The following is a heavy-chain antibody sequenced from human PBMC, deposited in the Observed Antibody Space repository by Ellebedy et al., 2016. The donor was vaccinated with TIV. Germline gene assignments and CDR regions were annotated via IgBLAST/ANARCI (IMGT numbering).Heavy chain of an antibody. D-gene: IGHD4-11*01. CDR3: ARGTTMPNYYFDY. CDR1: DYTFTYYG. Sequence: AASVKVSCKASDYTFTYYGISGLRQARGQGLEWMGWNSAFNGEKNYAQTFQCRVTMTTDTFTSTAYMELRSLTSDDTAVYYCARGTTMPNYYFDYWGQGTLVTVSS. J-gene: IGHJ4*02. V-gene: IGHV1-18*04. CDR2: NSAFNGEK.